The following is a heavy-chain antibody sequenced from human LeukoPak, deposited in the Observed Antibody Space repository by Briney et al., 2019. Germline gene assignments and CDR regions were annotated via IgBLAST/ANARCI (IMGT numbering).Heavy chain of an antibody. CDR3: ARDLETYYYGSGSYR. D-gene: IGHD3-10*01. CDR2: ISAYNGNT. Sequence: ASVKVSRKASGYTFTSYGISWVRQAPGQGLEWMGWISAYNGNTNYAQKLQGRVTMTTDTSTSTAYMELRSLRSDDTAVYYCARDLETYYYGSGSYRWGQGTLVTVSS. J-gene: IGHJ4*02. V-gene: IGHV1-18*01. CDR1: GYTFTSYG.